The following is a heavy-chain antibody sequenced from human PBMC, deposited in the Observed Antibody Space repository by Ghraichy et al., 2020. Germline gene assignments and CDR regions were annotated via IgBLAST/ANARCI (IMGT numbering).Heavy chain of an antibody. CDR3: ARASGFVVS. D-gene: IGHD5-12*01. CDR1: GYSISSPNW. J-gene: IGHJ4*02. V-gene: IGHV4-28*01. CDR2: IFYSGRT. Sequence: SETLSLTCAVSGYSISSPNWWGWIRQPPGKGLEWIGYIFYSGRTYHNPSRKSRVTMSVDSAKNQFSLKLSSVTAVATSVYYWARASGFVVSWGQGTLVTGSS.